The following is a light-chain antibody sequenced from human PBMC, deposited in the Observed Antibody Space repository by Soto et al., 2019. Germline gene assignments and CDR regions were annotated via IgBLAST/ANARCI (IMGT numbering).Light chain of an antibody. V-gene: IGKV1-33*01. CDR1: QDISSC. Sequence: DIQMTQSPSSLSASVGDRVTITFQASQDISSCLNWYQKNPGKAPKLLIYDASNLETGVPSRFSGIGSGTNFTFTISSLQPEDIATYYCQQYDYISPFTVDTVIKVDIE. J-gene: IGKJ3*01. CDR2: DAS. CDR3: QQYDYISPFT.